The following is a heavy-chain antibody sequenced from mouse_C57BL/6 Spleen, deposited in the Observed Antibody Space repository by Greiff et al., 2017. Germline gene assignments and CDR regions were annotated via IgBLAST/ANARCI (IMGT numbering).Heavy chain of an antibody. J-gene: IGHJ4*01. V-gene: IGHV7-3*01. D-gene: IGHD2-1*01. CDR1: GFTFTDYY. Sequence: VESGGGLVQPGGSLSLSCAASGFTFTDYYMSWVRQPPGKALEWLGFIRNKANGYTTEYSASVKGRFTISRDNSQSILYLQMNALRAEDSATYYCARSLYGNYVGYAMDYWGQGTSVTVSS. CDR2: IRNKANGYTT. CDR3: ARSLYGNYVGYAMDY.